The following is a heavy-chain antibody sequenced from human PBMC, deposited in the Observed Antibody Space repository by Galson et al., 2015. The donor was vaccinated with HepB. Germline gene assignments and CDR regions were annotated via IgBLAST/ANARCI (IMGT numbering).Heavy chain of an antibody. V-gene: IGHV1-2*04. D-gene: IGHD1-26*01. CDR2: INANTGGT. CDR1: GYTFTAYY. CDR3: ARETRVGYYMDV. J-gene: IGHJ6*03. Sequence: SVKVSCKASGYTFTAYYIHWVRQAPGQGLEWMGWINANTGGTNYAQRFQGWVTMTRDTSISTAYMELSRLKSDDTAIYYCARETRVGYYMDVWGEGTTVTVSS.